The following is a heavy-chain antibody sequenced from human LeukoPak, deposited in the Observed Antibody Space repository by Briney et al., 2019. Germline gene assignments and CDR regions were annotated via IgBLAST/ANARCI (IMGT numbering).Heavy chain of an antibody. J-gene: IGHJ4*02. CDR1: GDSISATSHR. D-gene: IGHD3-10*01. CDR3: ARRASGLPFDY. V-gene: IGHV4-39*01. CDR2: IHSSGST. Sequence: PSETLSLTCTVSGDSISATSHRWGWIRQPPGKGLEWIGTIHSSGSTSYSPFLKSRLTISVDTSKNLFSLNLKSVTAADTAVYYCARRASGLPFDYWGQGTLVTVSS.